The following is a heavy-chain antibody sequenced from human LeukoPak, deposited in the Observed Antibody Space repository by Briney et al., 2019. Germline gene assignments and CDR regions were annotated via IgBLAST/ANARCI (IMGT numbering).Heavy chain of an antibody. J-gene: IGHJ3*02. CDR2: IYAGGTT. CDR3: AREWKFDI. V-gene: IGHV3-53*01. D-gene: IGHD1-1*01. CDR1: GFTFSSYV. Sequence: PGGALRLSCAASGFTFSSYVMSWVRQAPGKGVEWTSVIYAGGTTYYADSVKGRFTISRDNARNTQYLQRSSLRAEDTSVYYCAREWKFDIWGQGTMVTVSS.